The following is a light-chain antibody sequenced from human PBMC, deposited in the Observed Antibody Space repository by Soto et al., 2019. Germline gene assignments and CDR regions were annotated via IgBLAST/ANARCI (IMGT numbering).Light chain of an antibody. CDR1: QSISGW. CDR3: QQYDRYPLT. J-gene: IGKJ4*01. V-gene: IGKV1-5*03. CDR2: KTS. Sequence: DIQMTQSPSTLSASVGDRVTMTCRASQSISGWLAWYQQKPGKAPKVLIYKTSTLENGITSRFIGTGSGTEFTLTISSLQPGDFATYYCQQYDRYPLTFGGGTKVEIK.